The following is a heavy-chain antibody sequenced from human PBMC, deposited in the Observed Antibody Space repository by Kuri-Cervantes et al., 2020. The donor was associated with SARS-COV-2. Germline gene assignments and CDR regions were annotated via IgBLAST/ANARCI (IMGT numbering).Heavy chain of an antibody. V-gene: IGHV1-3*01. D-gene: IGHD1-26*01. J-gene: IGHJ4*02. CDR3: ARGPGGGATFDY. CDR2: INAGNGNT. Sequence: ASVKVSCKASGYTFTSYAMHWMRQAPGQRLEWMGWINAGNGNTKYSQKFQGRVTITRDTSASTAYMELCSLRSEDTAVYYCARGPGGGATFDYWGQGTLVTVSS. CDR1: GYTFTSYA.